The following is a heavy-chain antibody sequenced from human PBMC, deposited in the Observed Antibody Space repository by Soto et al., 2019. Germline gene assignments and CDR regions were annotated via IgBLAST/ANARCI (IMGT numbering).Heavy chain of an antibody. CDR3: AREARDESGYDPDY. D-gene: IGHD5-12*01. J-gene: IGHJ4*02. V-gene: IGHV4-4*07. CDR1: GVSIPSLY. CDR2: LYNSGTT. Sequence: SETLSLTCTVSGVSIPSLYWCWVRQPPGKRLQWIGSLYNSGTTNYNPTLKSRITITLDKSNDPVYLKLSAVSAADTAVYYCAREARDESGYDPDYWGQGTLVTVSS.